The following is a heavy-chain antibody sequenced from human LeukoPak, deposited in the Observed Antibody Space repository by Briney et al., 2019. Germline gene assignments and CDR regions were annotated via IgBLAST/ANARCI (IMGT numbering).Heavy chain of an antibody. J-gene: IGHJ4*02. D-gene: IGHD3-22*01. V-gene: IGHV3-9*03. CDR2: ISWNSGSI. Sequence: PGRSLRLSRAASGFTFDDYAMHWVRQAPGKGLEWVSGISWNSGSIGYADSVKGRFTISRDNAKNSLYLQMNSLRAEDMALYYCAKDNGYYYDSSGYFDYWGQGTLVTVSS. CDR3: AKDNGYYYDSSGYFDY. CDR1: GFTFDDYA.